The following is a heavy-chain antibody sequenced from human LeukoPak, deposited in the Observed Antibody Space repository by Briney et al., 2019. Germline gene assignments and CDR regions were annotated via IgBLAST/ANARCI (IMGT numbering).Heavy chain of an antibody. V-gene: IGHV5-51*01. CDR3: ARSKLEYYYGSRRRIYYYYYYMDV. CDR1: GYIINTYW. CDR2: IYPGDSNT. J-gene: IGHJ6*03. Sequence: GAPLKICCKASGYIINTYWICCGRPLPAKGLEWMGIIYPGDSNTKYSPSFQGQVTISADKSISTAYLQWSSLKGSDTAMYYCARSKLEYYYGSRRRIYYYYYYMDVWGKGTTVTISS. D-gene: IGHD3-10*01.